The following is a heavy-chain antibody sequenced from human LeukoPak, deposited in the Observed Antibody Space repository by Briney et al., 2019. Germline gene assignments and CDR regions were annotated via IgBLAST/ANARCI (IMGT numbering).Heavy chain of an antibody. D-gene: IGHD1-26*01. J-gene: IGHJ6*03. V-gene: IGHV1-8*01. CDR3: ARGVSAGADPDYYYYYYMDV. CDR1: GYTFTSYD. Sequence: GASVKASCKASGYTFTSYDINWVRQATGQGLEWMGWMNPNSGNTGYAQKFQGRVTMTRNTSISTAYMELSSLRSEDTAVYYCARGVSAGADPDYYYYYYMDVWGKGTTVTSP. CDR2: MNPNSGNT.